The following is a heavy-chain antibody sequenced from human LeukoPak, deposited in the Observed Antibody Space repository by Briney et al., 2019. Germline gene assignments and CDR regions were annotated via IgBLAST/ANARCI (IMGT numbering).Heavy chain of an antibody. CDR1: GGSISSGSYY. Sequence: SETLSLTCTVSGGSISSGSYYWSWIRQPPGKGLEWIGYIYYSGSTNYNPSLKSRVTISVDTSKNQFSLKLSSVTAADTAVYYCARAPRYAVGTAQIDYWGQGTLVTVSS. J-gene: IGHJ4*02. D-gene: IGHD6-13*01. CDR3: ARAPRYAVGTAQIDY. V-gene: IGHV4-61*01. CDR2: IYYSGST.